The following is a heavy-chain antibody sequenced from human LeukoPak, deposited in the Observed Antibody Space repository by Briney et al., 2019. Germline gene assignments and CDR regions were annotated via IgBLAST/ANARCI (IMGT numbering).Heavy chain of an antibody. V-gene: IGHV3-15*01. D-gene: IGHD6-19*01. CDR3: TTDLGIAVAGRWFDP. J-gene: IGHJ5*02. CDR2: IKSKTDGGTT. Sequence: GGSLRLSCAASGFTFSNAWMSWVRQAPGKGLEWVGRIKSKTDGGTTDYAAPVKGRFTISRGDSKNTLYLQMNSLKTEDTAVYYCTTDLGIAVAGRWFDPWGQGTLVTVSS. CDR1: GFTFSNAW.